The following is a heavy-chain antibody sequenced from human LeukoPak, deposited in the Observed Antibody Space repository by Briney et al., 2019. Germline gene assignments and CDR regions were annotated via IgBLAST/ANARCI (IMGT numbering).Heavy chain of an antibody. V-gene: IGHV4-59*08. D-gene: IGHD4-23*01. CDR3: ARHTTVVPPHYFDY. J-gene: IGHJ4*02. Sequence: SETLSPTCTVSGGSISSYYWSWIRQPPGKGLEWIGYIYYSGSTNSNPSLKSRVTISLDTSKNQISLKLSSVTAADTAVYYCARHTTVVPPHYFDYWGQGTLVTVSS. CDR2: IYYSGST. CDR1: GGSISSYY.